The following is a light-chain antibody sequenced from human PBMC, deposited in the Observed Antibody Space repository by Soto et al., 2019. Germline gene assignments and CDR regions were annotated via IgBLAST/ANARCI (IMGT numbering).Light chain of an antibody. J-gene: IGLJ1*01. Sequence: QSALTQPASVSGSPGQSITISCTGTSSDVGGYNYVSWYQRHPGKAPKLMIYDVSNRPSGVSNRFSGSKSGNTASLTISGLQAEDEADYHCCSYTSTSIVFGTGTKVTVL. CDR2: DVS. CDR3: CSYTSTSIV. V-gene: IGLV2-14*01. CDR1: SSDVGGYNY.